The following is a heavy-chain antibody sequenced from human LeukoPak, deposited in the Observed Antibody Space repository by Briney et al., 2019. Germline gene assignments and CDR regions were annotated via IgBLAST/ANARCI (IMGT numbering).Heavy chain of an antibody. Sequence: SETLSLTCTVSGDSITSRAYYWSWIRQHPGTGLEWIGYIYHSGGTYYNPSLMTRVTMSVDTSKNQFSLRLTSVTAADTAVYYCARDMFVGGLDVWGKGTTVTVSS. CDR1: GDSITSRAYY. CDR3: ARDMFVGGLDV. CDR2: IYHSGGT. J-gene: IGHJ6*04. D-gene: IGHD3-16*01. V-gene: IGHV4-31*03.